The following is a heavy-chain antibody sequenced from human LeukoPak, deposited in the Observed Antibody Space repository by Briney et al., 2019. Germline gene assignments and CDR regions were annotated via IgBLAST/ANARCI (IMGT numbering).Heavy chain of an antibody. CDR3: ARAREERWLQLEGYYYGMDV. D-gene: IGHD5-24*01. CDR1: GYTFTGYY. J-gene: IGHJ6*02. CDR2: INPNSGGT. Sequence: APVKVSCKASGYTFTGYYMHWVRQAPGQGLEWMGRINPNSGGTNYAQKFQGRVTMTRDTSISTAYMELSRLRSDDTAVYYCARAREERWLQLEGYYYGMDVWGQGTTVTVSS. V-gene: IGHV1-2*06.